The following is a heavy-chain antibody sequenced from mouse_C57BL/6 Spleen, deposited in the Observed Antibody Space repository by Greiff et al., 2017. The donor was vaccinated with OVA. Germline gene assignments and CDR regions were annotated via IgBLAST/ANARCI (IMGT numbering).Heavy chain of an antibody. CDR3: AREGVYYGSTYFAY. Sequence: VQLQQSGAELVRPGTSVKVSCKASGYAFTNYLIEWVKQRPGQGLEWIGVINPGSGGTNYNEKFKGKATLTADKSSSTAYMQLSSLTSEDSAVYFCAREGVYYGSTYFAYWGQGTLVTVSA. V-gene: IGHV1-54*01. CDR2: INPGSGGT. D-gene: IGHD1-1*01. J-gene: IGHJ3*01. CDR1: GYAFTNYL.